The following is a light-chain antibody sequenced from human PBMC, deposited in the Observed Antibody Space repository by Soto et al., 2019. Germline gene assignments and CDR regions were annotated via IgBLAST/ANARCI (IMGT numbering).Light chain of an antibody. Sequence: DIQMTQSPSTLSGSVGDRVTITCRASQTISSWLAWYQQKPGKAPKLLIYKASTLKSGVPSRFSGSGSGTEFTLTSSILQPDDVASYYCQHYNSYSEAFGQGTKVELK. CDR1: QTISSW. V-gene: IGKV1-5*03. J-gene: IGKJ1*01. CDR2: KAS. CDR3: QHYNSYSEA.